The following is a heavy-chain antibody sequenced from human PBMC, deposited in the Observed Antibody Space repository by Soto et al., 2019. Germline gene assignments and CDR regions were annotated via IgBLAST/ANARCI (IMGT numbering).Heavy chain of an antibody. J-gene: IGHJ3*02. V-gene: IGHV1-2*04. D-gene: IGHD3-3*01. CDR1: GYTFTGYY. Sequence: ASVKVSCKASGYTFTGYYMHWVRQAPGQGLEWMGWINPNSGGTNYAQKFQGWVTMTRDTSISTAYMELSRLRSDDTAVYYCARAVTRGFWRSHEAFDIWGQGTMVTVSS. CDR2: INPNSGGT. CDR3: ARAVTRGFWRSHEAFDI.